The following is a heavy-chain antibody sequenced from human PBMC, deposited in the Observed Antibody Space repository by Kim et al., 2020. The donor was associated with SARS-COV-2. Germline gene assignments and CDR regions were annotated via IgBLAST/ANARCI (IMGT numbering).Heavy chain of an antibody. CDR1: GFTFRNHA. CDR2: ISYDGSIK. V-gene: IGHV3-30-3*01. J-gene: IGHJ6*02. D-gene: IGHD5-12*01. CDR3: ARDKGGGYAMEYFFGMDV. Sequence: GGSLRLSCAASGFTFRNHALHWVRQVPGKGLEWMSVISYDGSIKFYSDSVKGRFTVSRDKSSNKLYLQMNRLRTDDTGIYYCARDKGGGYAMEYFFGMDVWGQGTTVTV.